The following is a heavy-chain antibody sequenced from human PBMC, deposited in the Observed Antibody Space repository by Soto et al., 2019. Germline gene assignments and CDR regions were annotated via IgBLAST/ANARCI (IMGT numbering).Heavy chain of an antibody. V-gene: IGHV4-4*07. CDR2: TYTSGTT. CDR1: GGSVSSNY. D-gene: IGHD1-26*01. Sequence: SETLSLTCTVSGGSVSSNYWSWIRQSAGKGLEWIGRTYTSGTTDYNPSLRGRVTISVDTANNQVSLRLRSVTAADTAIYYCGRIIGATSVDSWGQGTLVTVSS. J-gene: IGHJ4*02. CDR3: GRIIGATSVDS.